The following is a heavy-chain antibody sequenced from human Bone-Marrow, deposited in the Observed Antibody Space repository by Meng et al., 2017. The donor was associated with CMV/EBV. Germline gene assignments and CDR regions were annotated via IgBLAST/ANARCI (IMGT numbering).Heavy chain of an antibody. V-gene: IGHV1-46*01. CDR2: ISPSGGST. J-gene: IGHJ6*02. CDR1: GYTFTSYY. CDR3: ARAGGSGSYYNVRYYYGMDV. Sequence: ASVKVSCKASGYTFTSYYMHWVRQAPGQGLEWMGIISPSGGSTSYAQKFQGRVTMTRDTSTSTVYMELSSLRSEDTAVYYCARAGGSGSYYNVRYYYGMDVWGQGTTVTVSS. D-gene: IGHD3-10*01.